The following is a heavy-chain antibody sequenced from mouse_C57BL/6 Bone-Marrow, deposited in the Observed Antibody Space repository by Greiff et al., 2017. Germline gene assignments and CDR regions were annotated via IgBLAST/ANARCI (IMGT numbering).Heavy chain of an antibody. V-gene: IGHV5-9*04. CDR1: GYTFSSYT. J-gene: IGHJ1*03. Sequence: EVQRLESGGGLVKPGGSLKLSCAASGYTFSSYTMSWVHQTPGKRLEWVATISGGGGNTYYTDRLKGRVTISRDNAKNTLYLQMSRLTSEDTAVYYCAGNFYWYVDVWGTGTTVTVSS. CDR2: ISGGGGNT. CDR3: AGNFYWYVDV.